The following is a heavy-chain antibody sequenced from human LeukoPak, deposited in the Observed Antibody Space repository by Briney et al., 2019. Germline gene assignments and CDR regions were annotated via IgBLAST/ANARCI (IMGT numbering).Heavy chain of an antibody. CDR2: INHSGST. J-gene: IGHJ5*02. Sequence: SETLSLTCAAYGGSFSGYYWSWIRQPPGKGLEWIGEINHSGSTNYNPSLKSRVTISVDTSKNQFSLKLRSVTAADTAVYYCARDWLGSGAFSPFDPWGQGTLVTVSS. V-gene: IGHV4-34*01. CDR1: GGSFSGYY. D-gene: IGHD3-10*01. CDR3: ARDWLGSGAFSPFDP.